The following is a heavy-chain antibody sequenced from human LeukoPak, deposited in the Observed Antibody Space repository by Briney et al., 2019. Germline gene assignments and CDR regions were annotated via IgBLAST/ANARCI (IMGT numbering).Heavy chain of an antibody. V-gene: IGHV3-21*01. CDR3: ASLSGSYPVDY. CDR2: ISSSETYI. D-gene: IGHD1-26*01. Sequence: GGSLRLSCAASGFSFSAYTMNWVRQAPGKGLEWVSSISSSETYIYYADSVKGRFTISRDNAKNSLYLQMNSLRAEDTAVYYCASLSGSYPVDYWGQGTLVTVSS. J-gene: IGHJ4*02. CDR1: GFSFSAYT.